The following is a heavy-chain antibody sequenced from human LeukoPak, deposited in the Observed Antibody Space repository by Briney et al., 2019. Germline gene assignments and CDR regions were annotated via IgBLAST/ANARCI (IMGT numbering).Heavy chain of an antibody. CDR2: ISAYNGNT. D-gene: IGHD6-6*01. Sequence: ASVKVSCKASGYTFTSYGITWVRQAPGQGLEWMGWISAYNGNTNYAQKLQGRVTMTTDTTTSTAYMELRSLRSDDTAVYYCARGRPSSNIAARGNWFDPWGQGTLVTVSS. CDR3: ARGRPSSNIAARGNWFDP. J-gene: IGHJ5*02. V-gene: IGHV1-18*01. CDR1: GYTFTSYG.